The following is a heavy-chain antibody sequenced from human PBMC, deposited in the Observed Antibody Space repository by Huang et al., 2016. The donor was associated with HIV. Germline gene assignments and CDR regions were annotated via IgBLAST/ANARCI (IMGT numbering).Heavy chain of an antibody. Sequence: EVQLVESGGGSVQPGGSLILSCAASGSNFNNMHWVRQASGKGVEWVCRIRNKANNYATAYAASVRGRFTIYRDDSRSTAYLQMTSLRIEDTALYYCIILDGDYWGLGILVTVSS. V-gene: IGHV3-73*01. D-gene: IGHD3-3*02. CDR2: IRNKANNYAT. CDR3: IILDGDY. CDR1: GSNFNN. J-gene: IGHJ4*02.